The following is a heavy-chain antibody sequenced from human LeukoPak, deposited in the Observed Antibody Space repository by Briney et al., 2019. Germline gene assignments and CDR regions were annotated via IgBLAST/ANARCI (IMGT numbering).Heavy chain of an antibody. V-gene: IGHV3-30*18. CDR3: AKPYYYGSRSYMDY. D-gene: IGHD3-10*01. CDR1: GFTFSSYG. Sequence: HPGGSLRLSCAASGFTFSSYGMHWVRQAPGKGLEWVAVISYDGSNTYYADSVKGRFTISRDNSKNMLYLQMNSLRAEDTAVYYCAKPYYYGSRSYMDYWGQGTLVTVPS. J-gene: IGHJ4*02. CDR2: ISYDGSNT.